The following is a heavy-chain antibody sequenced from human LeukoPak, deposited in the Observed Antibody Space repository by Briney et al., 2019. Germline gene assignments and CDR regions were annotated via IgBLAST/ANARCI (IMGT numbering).Heavy chain of an antibody. D-gene: IGHD6-19*01. CDR2: IYPGDSDT. CDR1: GYSFTSYW. Sequence: GGSLQISCKGSGYSFTSYWIGWGRPLPGKGLGWMGIIYPGDSDTRYSPSFLGQVTISADKSISTAYPQWSSLKASDTAMYYCARRSSGWLPRNAFDIWGQGTMVTVSS. CDR3: ARRSSGWLPRNAFDI. V-gene: IGHV5-51*01. J-gene: IGHJ3*02.